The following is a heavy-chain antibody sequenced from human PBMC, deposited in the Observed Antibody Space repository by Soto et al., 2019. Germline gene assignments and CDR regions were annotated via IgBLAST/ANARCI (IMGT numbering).Heavy chain of an antibody. J-gene: IGHJ4*02. CDR1: GGSLSGYY. CDR3: AREEDYYYDSSGYITGFDY. CDR2: INHSGST. Sequence: SETLSLTCAVYGGSLSGYYWSWIRQPPGKGLEWIGEINHSGSTNYNPSLKSRVTISVDTSKNQFSLKLSSVTAADTAVYYCAREEDYYYDSSGYITGFDYWGQGTLVTVSS. D-gene: IGHD3-22*01. V-gene: IGHV4-34*01.